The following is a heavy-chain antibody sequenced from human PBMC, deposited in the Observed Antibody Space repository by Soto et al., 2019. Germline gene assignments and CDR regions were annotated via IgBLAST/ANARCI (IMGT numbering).Heavy chain of an antibody. D-gene: IGHD2-2*01. CDR1: GFTFTSSA. J-gene: IGHJ6*02. CDR2: IVVGSGNT. V-gene: IGHV1-58*01. Sequence: ASVEVSCKASGFTFTSSAVQCLRQARGQRLEWIGWIVVGSGNTNYEQKFQERVTITRDMSTSTAYMELSSLRSEDTAVYYCAAVPPLRGNCSSTSCYPKGYYYYGMDVWGQGTTVTVSS. CDR3: AAVPPLRGNCSSTSCYPKGYYYYGMDV.